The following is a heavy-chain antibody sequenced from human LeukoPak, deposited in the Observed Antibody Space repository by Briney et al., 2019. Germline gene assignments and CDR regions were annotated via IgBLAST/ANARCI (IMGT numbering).Heavy chain of an antibody. CDR1: GDSISSDKW. Sequence: SETLSLTCAVSGDSISSDKWWSWVRQPPGKGLEYIGEFHQSVSTNYNPSLKSRVTISVDTSKNQFSLKLSSVTAADTAVYYCARRVGRWLHWFDPWGQGTLVTVSS. J-gene: IGHJ5*02. V-gene: IGHV4-4*02. CDR3: ARRVGRWLHWFDP. CDR2: FHQSVST. D-gene: IGHD5-24*01.